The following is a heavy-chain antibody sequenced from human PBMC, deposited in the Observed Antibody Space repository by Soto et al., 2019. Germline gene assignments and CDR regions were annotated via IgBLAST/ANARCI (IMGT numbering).Heavy chain of an antibody. J-gene: IGHJ4*02. CDR3: AKNSKGYSGSYFDY. Sequence: EVQLLESGGGVGQPGGSLRLSCAATGFSLSGYAMSWVRQAAGKGLEWVSTISGSGASTFYADSVKGRFTISRDNSKNTCYLQINSLRAEDTAVYYCAKNSKGYSGSYFDYWGQGTLVTVSS. D-gene: IGHD1-26*01. CDR2: ISGSGAST. V-gene: IGHV3-23*01. CDR1: GFSLSGYA.